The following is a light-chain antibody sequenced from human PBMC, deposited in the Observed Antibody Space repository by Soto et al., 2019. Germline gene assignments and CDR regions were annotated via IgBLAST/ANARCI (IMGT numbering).Light chain of an antibody. CDR2: LERSGSY. CDR3: ETWDSNTRV. V-gene: IGLV4-60*03. CDR1: SRHITYI. Sequence: QPVLTQSSSASASLGSSVKLTCTLSSRHITYIIAWHQQQPGKAPRYLMKLERSGSYNKGSGVPARFSGSSSGADRYLTSANLQSEDEADYYCETWDSNTRVFGTGTTLTLL. J-gene: IGLJ1*01.